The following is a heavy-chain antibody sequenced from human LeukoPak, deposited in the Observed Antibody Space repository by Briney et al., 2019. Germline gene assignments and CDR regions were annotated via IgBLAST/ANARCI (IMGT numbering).Heavy chain of an antibody. J-gene: IGHJ6*03. CDR3: ARGQGYESYYYMDV. V-gene: IGHV1-2*02. Sequence: ASVKVSCKASGYTFTGYYMHWVRQAPGQGLEWMGWINPNSGGTNYAQKFQGRVTMTRDTSISTAYMELSRLRPEDTAVFYCARGQGYESYYYMDVWGKGTTVSVSS. CDR2: INPNSGGT. CDR1: GYTFTGYY. D-gene: IGHD2-2*01.